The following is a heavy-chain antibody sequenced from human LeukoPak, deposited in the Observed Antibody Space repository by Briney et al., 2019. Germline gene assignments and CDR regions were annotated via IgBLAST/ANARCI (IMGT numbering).Heavy chain of an antibody. CDR1: GGSISSYY. V-gene: IGHV4-4*07. CDR3: ARDSQTWLRSTSHYYGMDV. J-gene: IGHJ6*02. D-gene: IGHD2-2*01. Sequence: ESGPGLVKPSETLSLTCTVSGGSISSYYWSWIRQPAGKGLEWIGRIYTSGSTNYNPSLKSRVTMSVDTSKNQFSLKLSSVTAADTAVYYCARDSQTWLRSTSHYYGMDVWGQGTTVTVSS. CDR2: IYTSGST.